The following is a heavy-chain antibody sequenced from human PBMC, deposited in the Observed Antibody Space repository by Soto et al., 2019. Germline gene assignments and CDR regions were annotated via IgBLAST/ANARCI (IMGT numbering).Heavy chain of an antibody. J-gene: IGHJ4*02. CDR3: ASERLCGADCYFFDN. D-gene: IGHD2-21*02. V-gene: IGHV3-48*03. CDR2: ISGSDNNI. CDR1: GFTLRNYD. Sequence: PGGSLRLSCAASGFTLRNYDMNWVRQAPGKGLEWMAEISGSDNNIYYADSVRGRFTISRDNAKNSLYLQMNSLRAEDTAIYYCASERLCGADCYFFDNWGQGTQVTVSS.